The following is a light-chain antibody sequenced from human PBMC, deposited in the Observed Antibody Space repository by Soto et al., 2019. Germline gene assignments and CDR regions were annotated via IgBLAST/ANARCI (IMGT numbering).Light chain of an antibody. CDR2: NAS. CDR1: QSVSSSY. V-gene: IGKV3-20*01. Sequence: EIVLTQSPGTLSLSAGERATLSCRASQSVSSSYLAWYQQNPGQPPRILIYNASSRATGIPDRFSGSGSGTDFTLTISRLEPEDFAVYYCQQYGNSRGTFGQGTKVDIK. J-gene: IGKJ1*01. CDR3: QQYGNSRGT.